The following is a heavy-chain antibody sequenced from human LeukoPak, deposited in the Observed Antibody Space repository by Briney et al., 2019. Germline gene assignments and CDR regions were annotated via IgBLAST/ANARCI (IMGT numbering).Heavy chain of an antibody. CDR3: AKVRTPYCSSTSCYTGFDY. CDR2: ISGSGGST. Sequence: GGSLGLSCAASGFTFSSYAMSWVRQAPGRGLEWVSAISGSGGSTYYADSVKGRFTISRDNSKNTLYLQMNSLRAEDTAVYYCAKVRTPYCSSTSCYTGFDYWGQGTLVTVSS. J-gene: IGHJ4*02. V-gene: IGHV3-23*01. CDR1: GFTFSSYA. D-gene: IGHD2-2*02.